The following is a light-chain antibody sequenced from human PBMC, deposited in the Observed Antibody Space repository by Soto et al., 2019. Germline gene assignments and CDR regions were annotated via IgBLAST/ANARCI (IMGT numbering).Light chain of an antibody. V-gene: IGLV2-11*02. Sequence: QSALTQPRSVSGSPGQSVTISCTGTSGDVGGYNYVSWYQQRPGEAPKLMIYDVTERPSGVPDRFSASKSANTASLTISGLQADDEADYYCSSYAGTYTWVFGGVTKVTVL. J-gene: IGLJ3*02. CDR2: DVT. CDR1: SGDVGGYNY. CDR3: SSYAGTYTWV.